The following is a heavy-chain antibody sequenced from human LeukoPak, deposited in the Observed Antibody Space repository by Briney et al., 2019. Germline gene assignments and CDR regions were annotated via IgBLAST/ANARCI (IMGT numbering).Heavy chain of an antibody. J-gene: IGHJ4*02. V-gene: IGHV4-59*01. CDR2: VFYIGST. CDR3: ARGPFRDSSSWYYFDC. Sequence: SETLSLTCTVSGDSITSYFWSWIRQPPGKGLEWIGYVFYIGSTNYNPSLKSRVTLSVDTSKNQFSLNLRSVTAADTAVYYCARGPFRDSSSWYYFDCWGQGTLVTVSS. D-gene: IGHD6-13*01. CDR1: GDSITSYF.